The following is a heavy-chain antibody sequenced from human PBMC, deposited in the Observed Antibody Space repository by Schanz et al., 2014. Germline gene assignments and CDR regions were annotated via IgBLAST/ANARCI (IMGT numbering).Heavy chain of an antibody. Sequence: QVQLVQSGAEVKKPGASVKVSCKTSGYTFTGYYIHWVRQAPGQGLQWMGRINPRNVGTDSAQKFQGRVTMTRVTSILTAYMELSRLRSDDTAVYYCAREYYDNSGVLDFWGQGSLVTVSS. V-gene: IGHV1-2*06. D-gene: IGHD3-22*01. J-gene: IGHJ4*02. CDR2: INPRNVGT. CDR3: AREYYDNSGVLDF. CDR1: GYTFTGYY.